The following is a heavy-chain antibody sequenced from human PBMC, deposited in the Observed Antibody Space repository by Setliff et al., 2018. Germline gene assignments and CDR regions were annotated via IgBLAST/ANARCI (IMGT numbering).Heavy chain of an antibody. Sequence: LSLTCTVSDGSIRSGDYWGWIRQHPGKGLEWIGYIHHTGTTFYNPSLRSRVTISVDTSKNQFSLKLTSLTAADTAVYYCARAKDGYDFAYFDYWGQGTPVTVSS. CDR2: IHHTGTT. D-gene: IGHD5-12*01. CDR3: ARAKDGYDFAYFDY. CDR1: DGSIRSGDY. V-gene: IGHV4-31*03. J-gene: IGHJ4*02.